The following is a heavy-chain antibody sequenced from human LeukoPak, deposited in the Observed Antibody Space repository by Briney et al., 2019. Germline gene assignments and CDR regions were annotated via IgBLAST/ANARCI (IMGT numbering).Heavy chain of an antibody. CDR3: AKDLTYYYDSSGYYTFDY. V-gene: IGHV3-23*01. J-gene: IGHJ4*02. CDR1: GFTFSNYA. D-gene: IGHD3-22*01. CDR2: ISGSAVTT. Sequence: PGGSLRLSCAASGFTFSNYAMSWVRQAPGKGLEWVSAISGSAVTTYYGDSVKGRFTISRDNSKNTLCLQMNSLRAEDTAVYYCAKDLTYYYDSSGYYTFDYWGQGTLVTVSS.